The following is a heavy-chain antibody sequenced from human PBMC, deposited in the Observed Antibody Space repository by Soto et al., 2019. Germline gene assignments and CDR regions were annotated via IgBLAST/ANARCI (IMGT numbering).Heavy chain of an antibody. J-gene: IGHJ4*02. V-gene: IGHV3-23*01. Sequence: EVQLLESGGRLVQPGGSLRLSCAASGFTFGSYAMSWVRQAPGKGLEWVSLISGAGDSSEYANSVKGRFTISRDYSKTTVFLQTTSLRAEDTAVYFCAKDNGNYGSGSFSHWGQGTLVTVSS. CDR2: ISGAGDSS. D-gene: IGHD3-10*01. CDR3: AKDNGNYGSGSFSH. CDR1: GFTFGSYA.